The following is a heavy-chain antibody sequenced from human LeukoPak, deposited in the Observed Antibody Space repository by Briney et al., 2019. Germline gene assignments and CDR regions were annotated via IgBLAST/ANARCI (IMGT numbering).Heavy chain of an antibody. CDR2: IQQHGSET. D-gene: IGHD5-24*01. V-gene: IGHV3-7*01. CDR3: ARCGRDGYNLNY. J-gene: IGHJ4*02. Sequence: PGGSLRLSCEGSGFTFSNYWMSWVRQAPGKGLEWVANIQQHGSETYYGDSVKGRFTISRDNSKSALYVQMNSLRPEDTAVYYCARCGRDGYNLNYWGQGTLVTVSS. CDR1: GFTFSNYW.